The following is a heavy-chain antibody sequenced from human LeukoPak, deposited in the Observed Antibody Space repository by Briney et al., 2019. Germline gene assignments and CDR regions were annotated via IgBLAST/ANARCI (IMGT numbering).Heavy chain of an antibody. J-gene: IGHJ6*02. CDR1: GGSFSGYY. Sequence: SETLSLTCAVYGGSFSGYYWSWIRQPPGKGLEWIGEINHSGSTNYIPSLKSRVTISVDTSKNQFSLKLSSVTAADTAVYYCAREGYYDSSGFYYGMDVWGQGTTVTVSS. V-gene: IGHV4-34*01. CDR3: AREGYYDSSGFYYGMDV. D-gene: IGHD3-22*01. CDR2: INHSGST.